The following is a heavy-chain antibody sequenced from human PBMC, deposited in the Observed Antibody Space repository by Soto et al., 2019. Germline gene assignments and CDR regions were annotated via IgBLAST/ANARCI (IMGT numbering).Heavy chain of an antibody. CDR2: ISYDGSNK. D-gene: IGHD2-2*01. J-gene: IGHJ3*01. Sequence: PGGSLRLSCAASGFTFSTYGMHWVRQAPGKGLEWVAVISYDGSNKYYADSVKGRFTVSRDNSKNTLYLQMNSLRAEDTAVYYCAKDSCSTTTCSTSAFDLWGQGTMVTV. V-gene: IGHV3-30*18. CDR3: AKDSCSTTTCSTSAFDL. CDR1: GFTFSTYG.